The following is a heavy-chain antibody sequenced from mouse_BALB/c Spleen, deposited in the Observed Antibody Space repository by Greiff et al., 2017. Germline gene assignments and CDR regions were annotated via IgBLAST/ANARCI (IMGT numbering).Heavy chain of an antibody. CDR2: ISTYYGDA. Sequence: VQLQQSGAELVRPGVSVKISCKGSGYTFTDYAMHWVKQSHAKSLEWIGVISTYYGDASYNQKFKGKATMTVDKSSSTAYMEIARLTSEDSAIYYCARGAYYGSSPYAMDYWGQGTSVTVSS. V-gene: IGHV1S137*01. D-gene: IGHD1-1*01. CDR1: GYTFTDYA. CDR3: ARGAYYGSSPYAMDY. J-gene: IGHJ4*01.